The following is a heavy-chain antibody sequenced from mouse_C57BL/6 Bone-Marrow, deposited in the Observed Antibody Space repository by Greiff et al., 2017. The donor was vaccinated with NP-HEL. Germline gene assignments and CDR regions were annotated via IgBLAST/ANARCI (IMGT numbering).Heavy chain of an antibody. CDR2: IDPDDGET. CDR3: ARGYVYDWYFDV. CDR1: GFNIKDYY. D-gene: IGHD2-14*01. J-gene: IGHJ1*03. V-gene: IGHV14-2*01. Sequence: DVKLQESGAELVKPGASVKLSCTASGFNIKDYYMHWVKQRTEQGLEWFGRIDPDDGETKYASKFQGKATITADTSSNTAYLQLSSLTSEDTAIYYCARGYVYDWYFDVWGTGTTVTVSS.